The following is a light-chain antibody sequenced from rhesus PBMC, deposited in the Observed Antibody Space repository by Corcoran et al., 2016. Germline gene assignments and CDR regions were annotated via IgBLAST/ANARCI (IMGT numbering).Light chain of an antibody. CDR2: GAA. V-gene: IGKV3-24*04. J-gene: IGKJ4*01. Sequence: EIVMTQSPATLSLSPGERATLSCRASQSVFSSLDWYHQKPGQAPKLLIYGAATRATGIPDRFSGRGSGKDFTLPISSLEPEDVGVYYCQQDYTWPLTFGGGTKVEL. CDR3: QQDYTWPLT. CDR1: QSVFSS.